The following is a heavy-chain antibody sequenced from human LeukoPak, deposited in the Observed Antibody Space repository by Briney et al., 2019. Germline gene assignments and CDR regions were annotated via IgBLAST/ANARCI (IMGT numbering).Heavy chain of an antibody. CDR2: IKQDGSEK. CDR3: ARTQWLRFNFDY. V-gene: IGHV3-7*03. Sequence: GGSLRLSCAASGFTFSSYWMTWVRQAPGKGLEWVASIKQDGSEKYYVDSVKGRFTIFRDNAKSSLYLQMNSLRAEDTAVYYCARTQWLRFNFDYWGQGTLVTVSS. J-gene: IGHJ4*02. CDR1: GFTFSSYW. D-gene: IGHD5-12*01.